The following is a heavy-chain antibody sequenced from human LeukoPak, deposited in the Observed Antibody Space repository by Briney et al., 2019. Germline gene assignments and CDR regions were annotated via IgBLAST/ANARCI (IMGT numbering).Heavy chain of an antibody. Sequence: ASVKVSCKASGGTFSRYAISWVRQAPGQGLEWMGGIIPIFGTAKYAQKFQGRVTLTTDESTSTAYMELSSLRSEDTAVYYCVFDSSGYLSRSLPPYFDSWGQGTLVTVTS. CDR2: IIPIFGTA. J-gene: IGHJ4*02. CDR3: VFDSSGYLSRSLPPYFDS. D-gene: IGHD3-22*01. V-gene: IGHV1-69*05. CDR1: GGTFSRYA.